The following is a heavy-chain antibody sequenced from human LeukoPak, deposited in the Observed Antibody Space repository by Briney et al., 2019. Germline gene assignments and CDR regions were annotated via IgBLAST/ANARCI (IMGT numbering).Heavy chain of an antibody. CDR1: GFTFSSYG. CDR3: AKDAGDYGDYGPGY. Sequence: GGSLRLSCAASGFTFSSYGMHWVRQAPGKGLEGVAVISYDGSNKYYADSVKGRFTISRDNSKNTLYLQMNSLRAEDTAVYYCAKDAGDYGDYGPGYWGQGTLVTVSS. V-gene: IGHV3-30*18. J-gene: IGHJ4*02. D-gene: IGHD4-17*01. CDR2: ISYDGSNK.